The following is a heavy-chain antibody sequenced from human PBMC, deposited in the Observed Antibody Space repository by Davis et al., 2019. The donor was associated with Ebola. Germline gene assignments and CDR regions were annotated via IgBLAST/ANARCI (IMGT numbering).Heavy chain of an antibody. V-gene: IGHV1-8*01. CDR2: MNPNSGNT. Sequence: AASVKVSCKASGGTFTSYDINWVRQATGQGLEWVGWMNPNSGNTGYAQMFQGRVTMTRNTSITTAYMELSNLRSEDTAVYYCTRSETSSGWFDPWGQGTPVTVSS. D-gene: IGHD6-25*01. CDR1: GGTFTSYD. CDR3: TRSETSSGWFDP. J-gene: IGHJ5*02.